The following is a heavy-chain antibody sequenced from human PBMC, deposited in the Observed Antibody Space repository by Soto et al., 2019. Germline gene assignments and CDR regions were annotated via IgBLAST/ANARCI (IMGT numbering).Heavy chain of an antibody. CDR2: ISSSSSYI. V-gene: IGHV3-21*06. J-gene: IGHJ6*03. CDR3: ARGPHNDLLSAFGYMEG. D-gene: IGHD3-3*01. Sequence: EVQLVESGGGLVKPGGSLRLSCAASGFTFNTYSMTWVRQAPGKGLEWVSCISSSSSYIYYTDSVKGRFTISRDNAKNSVSLQMNSLRAEDTAVYYCARGPHNDLLSAFGYMEGWGKGTTVTVSS. CDR1: GFTFNTYS.